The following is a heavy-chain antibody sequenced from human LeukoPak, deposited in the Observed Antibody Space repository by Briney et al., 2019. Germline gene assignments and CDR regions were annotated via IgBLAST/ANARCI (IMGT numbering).Heavy chain of an antibody. CDR1: GFTFTTYG. V-gene: IGHV3-33*01. CDR3: ARDFYTSSWYWFDP. Sequence: GGSLRLSCAASGFTFTTYGMHWVRQAPGKGLEWVAIIWYDGSNKYYADSVKGRFTISRDNSKNTLYLQMNSLRAEDTAVYYCARDFYTSSWYWFDPWGQGTLVTVSS. D-gene: IGHD6-13*01. J-gene: IGHJ5*02. CDR2: IWYDGSNK.